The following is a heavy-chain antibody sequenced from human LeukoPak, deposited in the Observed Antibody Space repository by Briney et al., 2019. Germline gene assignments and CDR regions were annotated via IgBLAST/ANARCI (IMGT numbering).Heavy chain of an antibody. CDR1: GYTFTSDD. Sequence: ASVKVSCKASGYTFTSDDINWVRQAPGQGLEWMGWMNPNSGNTAYAQKFQGRVTMTRNTSISTAYMELSSLRSEDPAVYYCAPAVGYSYGTEGFDHWGQGTLVSVSS. J-gene: IGHJ5*02. V-gene: IGHV1-8*01. D-gene: IGHD5-18*01. CDR3: APAVGYSYGTEGFDH. CDR2: MNPNSGNT.